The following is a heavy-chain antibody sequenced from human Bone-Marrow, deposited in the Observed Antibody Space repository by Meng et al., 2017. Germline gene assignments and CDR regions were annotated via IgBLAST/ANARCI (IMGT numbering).Heavy chain of an antibody. J-gene: IGHJ4*02. V-gene: IGHV3-23*01. CDR1: GFTFSSYA. CDR3: AKSAVLRYFDWYFYFDY. D-gene: IGHD3-9*01. Sequence: GESLKISCAASGFTFSSYAMSWVRQAPGKGLEWVSAISGSGGSTYYADSVKGRFTISRDNSKNTLYLQMNSLKAEDTAVYYCAKSAVLRYFDWYFYFDYWGQGTLVTVSS. CDR2: ISGSGGST.